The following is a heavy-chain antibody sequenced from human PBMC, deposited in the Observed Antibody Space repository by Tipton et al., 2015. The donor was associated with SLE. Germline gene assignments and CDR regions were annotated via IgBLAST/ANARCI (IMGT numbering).Heavy chain of an antibody. V-gene: IGHV3-48*01. CDR2: IRSSSSTI. CDR1: GFTFSSYS. Sequence: GSLRLSCAASGFTFSSYSMNWVRQPPGTGLEWVSYIRSSSSTIYYADSVKGRFPIARDNPRNSLYLQMNSLRAEDTAGYYCARARIRQRRASRGSFDYWGHGTLGTGSS. D-gene: IGHD2-2*01. J-gene: IGHJ4*01. CDR3: ARARIRQRRASRGSFDY.